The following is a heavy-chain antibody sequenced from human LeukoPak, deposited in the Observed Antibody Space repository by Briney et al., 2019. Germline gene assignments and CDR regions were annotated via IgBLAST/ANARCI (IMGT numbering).Heavy chain of an antibody. D-gene: IGHD3-16*01. CDR1: GFTFSSYG. CDR3: VKTMVTFGGLIRTDAFDI. Sequence: GGSLRLSCAASGFTFSSYGMHWVRQAPGKGLEWVAVIWYDGSNKYYADSVKGRFTISRDNSKSTMDLQMHSLRPDDTAVFYCVKTMVTFGGLIRTDAFDIWGQGTMVTVSS. J-gene: IGHJ3*02. CDR2: IWYDGSNK. V-gene: IGHV3-30*02.